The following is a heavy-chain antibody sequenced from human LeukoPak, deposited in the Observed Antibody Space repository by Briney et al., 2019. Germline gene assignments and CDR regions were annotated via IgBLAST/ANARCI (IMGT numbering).Heavy chain of an antibody. V-gene: IGHV3-7*05. J-gene: IGHJ4*02. CDR1: VFPYSSYC. Sequence: GVPLTLSCAASVFPYSSYCISCVRQAPGKGLEWVASIKQDVSEKSYVDSVKGRFTISRDNAKNSLYLQMNSLRVEDTAVYYCASPGSGYWGQGTLVTVSS. CDR2: IKQDVSEK. D-gene: IGHD2-8*02. CDR3: ASPGSGY.